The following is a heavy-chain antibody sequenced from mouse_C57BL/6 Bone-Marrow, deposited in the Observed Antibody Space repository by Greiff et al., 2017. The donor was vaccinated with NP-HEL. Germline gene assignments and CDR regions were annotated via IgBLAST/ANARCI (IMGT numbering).Heavy chain of an antibody. D-gene: IGHD1-1*01. CDR1: EYEFPSHD. V-gene: IGHV5-2*01. CDR3: ARHAYGSSPYWYFDV. J-gene: IGHJ1*03. CDR2: INSDGVST. Sequence: EVQLVESGGGLVQPGESLKLSCESNEYEFPSHDMSWVRKTPEKRLELVAAINSDGVSTCYPDTMERRFIISRDNTKKTLYLQMSSLRSEDTALYYCARHAYGSSPYWYFDVWGTGTTVTVSS.